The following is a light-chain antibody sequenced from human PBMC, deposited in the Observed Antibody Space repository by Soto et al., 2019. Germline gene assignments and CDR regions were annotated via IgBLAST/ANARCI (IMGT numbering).Light chain of an antibody. J-gene: IGKJ1*01. V-gene: IGKV1-5*01. CDR2: DVS. CDR3: QHYNGYSRT. CDR1: QSIGDS. Sequence: IQMSLSPSTLSASVGDRVTITCRASQSIGDSLAWYQQKPGKAPYLLISDVSSLERGVPSRFSGSGPGTEFTLTISSMQPDDFATFYCQHYNGYSRTFGQGTKVDIK.